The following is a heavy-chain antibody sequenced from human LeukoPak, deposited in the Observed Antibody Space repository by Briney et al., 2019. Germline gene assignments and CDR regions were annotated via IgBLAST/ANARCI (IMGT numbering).Heavy chain of an antibody. J-gene: IGHJ4*02. CDR1: GYTFTSYA. CDR2: INAGNGNT. D-gene: IGHD5-18*01. Sequence: ASVKVSCKASGYTFTSYAMHWVRQAPGQRLEWMGWINAGNGNTKYSQKFQGRVTITRDTSASTAYMELSSLRPEDTAVYYCARDLDTAMVYDYWGQGTLVTVSS. V-gene: IGHV1-3*01. CDR3: ARDLDTAMVYDY.